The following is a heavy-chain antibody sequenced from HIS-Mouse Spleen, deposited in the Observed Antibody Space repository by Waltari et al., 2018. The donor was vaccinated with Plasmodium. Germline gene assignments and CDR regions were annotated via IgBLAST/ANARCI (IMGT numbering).Heavy chain of an antibody. CDR2: IYNDGSTK. J-gene: IGHJ4*02. D-gene: IGHD1-26*01. V-gene: IGHV3-30*18. Sequence: QVQLVESGGGVVQPGRSLRLSCAASGFTFSSYGMHWVRQAPGKGLEWVEVIYNDGSTKYYADSVKGRFTISRDNSKNTLYLQMNSLRAEDTAVYYCAKGGWGFDYWGQGTLVTVSS. CDR1: GFTFSSYG. CDR3: AKGGWGFDY.